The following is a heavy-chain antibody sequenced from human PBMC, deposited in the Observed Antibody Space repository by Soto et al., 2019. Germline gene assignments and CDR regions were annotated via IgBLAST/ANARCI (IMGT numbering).Heavy chain of an antibody. D-gene: IGHD3-22*01. V-gene: IGHV2-5*02. CDR1: GFSLSSTRMA. Sequence: QITLKESGPTLVKPTQTLTLTCTFSGFSLSSTRMAVGWIRQPPGKALEWLALIYWDDDKRYSPFLKSRLTITKDTSKNPVVLTMSNMDPVDTARYYWAHIVVVGLGYYFDYWGQGTLVTVSS. CDR3: AHIVVVGLGYYFDY. CDR2: IYWDDDK. J-gene: IGHJ4*02.